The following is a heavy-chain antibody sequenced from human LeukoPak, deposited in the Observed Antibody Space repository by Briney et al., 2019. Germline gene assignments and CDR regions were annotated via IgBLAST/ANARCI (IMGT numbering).Heavy chain of an antibody. CDR1: GFTFSSYG. CDR2: IWYDGSNK. Sequence: GGSLRLSCAASGFTFSSYGMHWVRQAPGKGVEGVAVIWYDGSNKYYVDSVKGRFTISRDNSKNTLYLQMNSLRAEDTAVYYCTRGGLGTVTTVVDYWGQGTLVTVSS. J-gene: IGHJ4*02. V-gene: IGHV3-33*01. CDR3: TRGGLGTVTTVVDY. D-gene: IGHD4-17*01.